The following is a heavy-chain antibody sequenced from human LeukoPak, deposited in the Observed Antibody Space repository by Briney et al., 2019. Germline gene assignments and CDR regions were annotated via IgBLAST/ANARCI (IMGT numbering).Heavy chain of an antibody. Sequence: SQTLSLTCTVSGGSISSGSYYWSWIRQPAGKGLEWSGRIYTSGSTNYNPSLKSRVTISVDTSKNQFSLKLSSVTAADTAVYYCARASYDFWSGYSPCYFDYWSQGTLVTVSS. V-gene: IGHV4-61*02. CDR2: IYTSGST. CDR1: GGSISSGSYY. J-gene: IGHJ4*02. D-gene: IGHD3-3*01. CDR3: ARASYDFWSGYSPCYFDY.